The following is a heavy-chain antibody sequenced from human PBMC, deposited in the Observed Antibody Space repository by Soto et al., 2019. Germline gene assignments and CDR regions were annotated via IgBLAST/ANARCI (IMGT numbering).Heavy chain of an antibody. D-gene: IGHD3-3*01. CDR3: ARGFLYDFWSGEETGSPYYYYHMEV. V-gene: IGHV1-8*01. Sequence: ASVKVSCKASGYTFTSYDINWVRQATGQGLEWMGWMNPNSGNTGYAQKFQGRVTMTRNTSISTAYMELSSLRSEDTAVYYCARGFLYDFWSGEETGSPYYYYHMEVCGKGTPVNV. CDR1: GYTFTSYD. J-gene: IGHJ6*03. CDR2: MNPNSGNT.